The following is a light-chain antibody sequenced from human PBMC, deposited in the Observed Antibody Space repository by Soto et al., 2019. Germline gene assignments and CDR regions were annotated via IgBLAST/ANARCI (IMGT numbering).Light chain of an antibody. CDR1: QSLLYSNGYNY. CDR2: LGS. V-gene: IGKV2-28*01. J-gene: IGKJ2*01. CDR3: MKAIQTPYT. Sequence: DIVMTQSPLSLPVTPGEPASISCRSSQSLLYSNGYNYLDWYLQKPGQSPQLLIYLGSNRASGVTDRFSGSGSGTDFTLKISRVEAEDVGVYYCMKAIQTPYTFGQGTKLEIK.